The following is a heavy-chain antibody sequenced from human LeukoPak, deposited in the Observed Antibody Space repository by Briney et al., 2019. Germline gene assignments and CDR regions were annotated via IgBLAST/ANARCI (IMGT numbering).Heavy chain of an antibody. CDR1: GFTFSSYA. J-gene: IGHJ6*02. D-gene: IGHD1-14*01. Sequence: GGSLRLSCAASGFTFSSYAMSWVRQAPGKGLEWVSAISGSGGSTYYADSVNGRFTISRDNSKNTLYLQMNSLRAEDTAVYYCATYNRVSTSMDVWGQGTTVTVSS. CDR3: ATYNRVSTSMDV. CDR2: ISGSGGST. V-gene: IGHV3-23*01.